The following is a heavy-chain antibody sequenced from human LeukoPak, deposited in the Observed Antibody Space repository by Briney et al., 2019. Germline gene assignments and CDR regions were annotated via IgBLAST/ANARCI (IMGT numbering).Heavy chain of an antibody. CDR3: ARGLQSYLRYFDWLWLGNDYYMDV. CDR1: GYTFTGYY. D-gene: IGHD3-9*01. V-gene: IGHV1-2*02. J-gene: IGHJ6*03. Sequence: ASVKVSCKASGYTFTGYYMHWVRQAPGQGLEWMGWINPNSGGTNYAQKFQGRVTMTRDTSISTAYMELSRLTSDDTAVYYCARGLQSYLRYFDWLWLGNDYYMDVWGKGTTVTISS. CDR2: INPNSGGT.